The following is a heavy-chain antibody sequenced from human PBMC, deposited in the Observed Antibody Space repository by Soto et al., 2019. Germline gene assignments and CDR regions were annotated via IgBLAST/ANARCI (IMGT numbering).Heavy chain of an antibody. V-gene: IGHV3-23*01. CDR1: GFTFSSYA. J-gene: IGHJ6*03. Sequence: GGSLRLSCAASGFTFSSYAMSWVRRAPGKGLEWVSAISGSGGSTYYADSVKGRFTISRDNSKNTLYLQMNSLRSEDTAVYYCAKDVARFLGCMDVWGKGTTVTVSS. D-gene: IGHD3-3*01. CDR2: ISGSGGST. CDR3: AKDVARFLGCMDV.